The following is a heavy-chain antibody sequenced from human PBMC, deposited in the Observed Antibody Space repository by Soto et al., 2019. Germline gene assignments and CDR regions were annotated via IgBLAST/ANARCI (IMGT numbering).Heavy chain of an antibody. J-gene: IGHJ3*02. CDR3: ARGLGLLEDAFDI. CDR2: ISSSGTTI. D-gene: IGHD2-15*01. CDR1: GFTFRSYE. V-gene: IGHV3-48*03. Sequence: GGSLRLSCAASGFTFRSYEMNWVRQAPGKGLEWISYISSSGTTIYYAGSVKGRFTISRDNAKNSLYLQMNSLRAEDTALYYCARGLGLLEDAFDIWGQGTMVTVSS.